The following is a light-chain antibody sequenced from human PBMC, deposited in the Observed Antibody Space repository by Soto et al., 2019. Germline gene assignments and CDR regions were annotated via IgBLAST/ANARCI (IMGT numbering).Light chain of an antibody. CDR1: SSDVGGYKY. CDR2: EVT. CDR3: SSYGGTNNVV. Sequence: QSALTQPPSASGSPGQSVTISCTGTSSDVGGYKYVSWYQHHPGKAPKVVIYEVTKRPSGVPDRFSGSQSGNMASLTVSGLQAEDEADYYCSSYGGTNNVVFGGGTKLTVL. J-gene: IGLJ2*01. V-gene: IGLV2-8*01.